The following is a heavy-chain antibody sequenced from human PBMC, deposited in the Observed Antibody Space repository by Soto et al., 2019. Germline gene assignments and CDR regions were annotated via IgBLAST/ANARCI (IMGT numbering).Heavy chain of an antibody. D-gene: IGHD3-22*01. Sequence: QVQLVESGGGVVQPGRSLRLSCAASGFTFSSYGMHWVRQAPGKGLEWVAVIWYDGSNKYYADSVKGRFTISRDNSKNTLYLQMNSLRAEDTAVYYCARDRYYDSSGPNWYFDLWGRGTLVTVSS. V-gene: IGHV3-33*01. CDR1: GFTFSSYG. CDR2: IWYDGSNK. CDR3: ARDRYYDSSGPNWYFDL. J-gene: IGHJ2*01.